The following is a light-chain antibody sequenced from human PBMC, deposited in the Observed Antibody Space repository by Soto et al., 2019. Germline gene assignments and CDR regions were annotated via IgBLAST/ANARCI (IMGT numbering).Light chain of an antibody. V-gene: IGKV3-15*01. CDR2: GAS. CDR3: QQYNNWPWT. Sequence: EIVMTQSPATLSVSPGERATLSCRASQSVSSNLAWYQQKPGQAPRLLIYGASTRATGIPARFSGSGSGIEFTLTISSLQSEDFAVYYCQQYNNWPWTFGQGTKMDIK. J-gene: IGKJ1*01. CDR1: QSVSSN.